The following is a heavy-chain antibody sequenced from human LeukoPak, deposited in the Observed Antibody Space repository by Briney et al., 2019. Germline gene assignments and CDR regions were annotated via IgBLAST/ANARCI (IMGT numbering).Heavy chain of an antibody. J-gene: IGHJ6*03. CDR2: INQGGNGK. V-gene: IGHV3-7*01. Sequence: PGGSLRLSCAASGFNFSSQWMSWVRQAPGKGLEWVANINQGGNGKYYVDSVKGRFTISRDNAENSLYLQMNSLRAEDTAVYYCARENYFYYIDGWGKGTTVTVSS. CDR3: ARENYFYYIDG. CDR1: GFNFSSQW.